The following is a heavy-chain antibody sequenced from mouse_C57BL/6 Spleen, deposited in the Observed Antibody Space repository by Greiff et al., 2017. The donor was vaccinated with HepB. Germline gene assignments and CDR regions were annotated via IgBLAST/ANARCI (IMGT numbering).Heavy chain of an antibody. V-gene: IGHV1-47*01. J-gene: IGHJ4*01. CDR2: FHPYNDDT. CDR3: ARREAKYYGSSYGVIDY. D-gene: IGHD1-1*01. CDR1: GYTFTTYP. Sequence: QVQLQQSGAELVKPGASVKMSCKASGYTFTTYPIEWMKQNHGKSLEWIGNFHPYNDDTKYNEKFKGKATLTVEKSSSTVYMELSRLTSDDSAVYYCARREAKYYGSSYGVIDYWGQGTSVTVSS.